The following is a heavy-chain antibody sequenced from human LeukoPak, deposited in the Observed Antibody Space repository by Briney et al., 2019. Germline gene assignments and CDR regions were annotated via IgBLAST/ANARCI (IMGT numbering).Heavy chain of an antibody. CDR1: GFTFSSYA. Sequence: GGSLRLSCAASGFTFSSYAMHWVRQAPGKGLEWVAVISYDGSNKYYADSVKGRFTISRDNSKNTLYLQMNSLRAEDTAVYYCARGFGIAAAGKRFDPWGQGTLVTVSS. CDR3: ARGFGIAAAGKRFDP. V-gene: IGHV3-30-3*01. D-gene: IGHD6-13*01. J-gene: IGHJ5*02. CDR2: ISYDGSNK.